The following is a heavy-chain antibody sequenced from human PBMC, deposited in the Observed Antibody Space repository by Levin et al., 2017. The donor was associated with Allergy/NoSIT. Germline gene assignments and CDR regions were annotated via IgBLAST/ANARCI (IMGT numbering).Heavy chain of an antibody. Sequence: QAGGSLRLSCAASGFTFSNYAMSWVRQAPGKGLEWVSGISGSGASTYNADSVKGRFTVSRDNSKNTLYLQMNSLRAEDTAVYYCARLKWELRVNDYWGQGTLVTVSS. V-gene: IGHV3-23*01. CDR2: ISGSGAST. D-gene: IGHD1-26*01. CDR1: GFTFSNYA. J-gene: IGHJ4*02. CDR3: ARLKWELRVNDY.